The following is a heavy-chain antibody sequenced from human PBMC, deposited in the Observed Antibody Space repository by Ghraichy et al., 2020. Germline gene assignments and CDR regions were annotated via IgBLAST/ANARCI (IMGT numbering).Heavy chain of an antibody. J-gene: IGHJ4*02. Sequence: SGPTLVKPTQTLTLTCTFSGFSLSTRGMCVTWIRQPPGKALEWLARIDWDDNKYYSTSLRTRLTISKDTSKNQVVLAMTNTDPVDTATYYCARNPLLSGNSRIDYWGPGTLVAVSS. V-gene: IGHV2-70*11. CDR3: ARNPLLSGNSRIDY. CDR1: GFSLSTRGMC. D-gene: IGHD4-23*01. CDR2: IDWDDNK.